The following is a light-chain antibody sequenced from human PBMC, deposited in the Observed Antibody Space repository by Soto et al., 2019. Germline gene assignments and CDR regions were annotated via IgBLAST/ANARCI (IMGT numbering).Light chain of an antibody. V-gene: IGKV3-20*01. Sequence: ENVLTQSPGTLSLSPGERATLSCRASQTVYNGFLAWYQQKPGQAPRLLIYGASSRATGTPDRFSGSGSGTDFTLTISSLEPEDFAVYYCQQYVSSPRTFGQGTKVDIK. CDR2: GAS. CDR3: QQYVSSPRT. J-gene: IGKJ1*01. CDR1: QTVYNGF.